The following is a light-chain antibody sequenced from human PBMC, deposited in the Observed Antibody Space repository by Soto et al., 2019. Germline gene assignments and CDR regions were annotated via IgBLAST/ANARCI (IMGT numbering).Light chain of an antibody. J-gene: IGKJ5*01. V-gene: IGKV3D-15*01. CDR1: QSVSSN. Sequence: EIVMTQSPATLSVSPGERATLSCRASQSVSSNLAWYQQKPGQTPRLLIYGAFSRATGIPARFSGSGSGTEFTLTISSLQSEDFAVYYCQQYNNWPLTFGQGTRLDIK. CDR3: QQYNNWPLT. CDR2: GAF.